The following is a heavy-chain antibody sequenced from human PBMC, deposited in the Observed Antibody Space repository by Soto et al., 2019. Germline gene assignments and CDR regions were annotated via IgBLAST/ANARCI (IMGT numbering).Heavy chain of an antibody. CDR1: GFTFSSYG. CDR3: AKNGWSGAYCGGDCYSGDYYYYGMDV. D-gene: IGHD2-21*02. Sequence: QVQLVESGGGVVQPGRSLRLSCAASGFTFSSYGMHWVRQAPGKGLEWVAVISYDGSNKYYADSVKGRFTISRDNSKNTLYLQMNSLRAEDTAVYYCAKNGWSGAYCGGDCYSGDYYYYGMDVWGQGTTVTVSS. J-gene: IGHJ6*02. V-gene: IGHV3-30*18. CDR2: ISYDGSNK.